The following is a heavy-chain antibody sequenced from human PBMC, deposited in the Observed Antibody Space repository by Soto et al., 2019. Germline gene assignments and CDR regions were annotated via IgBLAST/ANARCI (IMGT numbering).Heavy chain of an antibody. CDR2: LYWNDDE. CDR3: AKRRAISNKLFFDH. V-gene: IGHV2-5*01. D-gene: IGHD4-4*01. J-gene: IGHJ4*02. CDR1: GFSINTGGVG. Sequence: QITLRESGPTLVKPTQTLTLSCTLSGFSINTGGVGVGWIRQPPGKAPEWLALLYWNDDERYSPYLRYRVSVTKDASENRVVLTMTHLDPTDTGTYYCAKRRAISNKLFFDHWGQGALVTVSS.